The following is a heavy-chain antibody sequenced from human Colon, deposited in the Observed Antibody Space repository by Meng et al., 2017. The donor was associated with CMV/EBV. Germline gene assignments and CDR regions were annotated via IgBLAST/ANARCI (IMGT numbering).Heavy chain of an antibody. CDR2: IGTVGDT. J-gene: IGHJ4*02. Sequence: GESLKISCTASGFTFSTYDFHWVRQPTGKGLEWVSSIGTVGDTYSIGSVKGRFIISREDAKNSVYLQMNGLRDGDPGLYYCARARSPTHFDYWGQGALVTVSS. CDR3: ARARSPTHFDY. V-gene: IGHV3-13*01. CDR1: GFTFSTYD.